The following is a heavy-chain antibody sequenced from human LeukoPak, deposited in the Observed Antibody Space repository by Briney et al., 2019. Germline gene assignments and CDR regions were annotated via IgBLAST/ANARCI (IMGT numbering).Heavy chain of an antibody. J-gene: IGHJ4*02. CDR2: ISGSGGST. CDR3: AKPRTAAGRNFDY. D-gene: IGHD2-21*02. V-gene: IGHV3-23*01. CDR1: GFTFSSSA. Sequence: GGSLRLSCVASGFTFSSSAMSWVRPAPERGLEWVSLISGSGGSTNYADSVKGRFTISRDNSKNTLYLQMNSLTAEDTAVYYCAKPRTAAGRNFDYWGQGTLVTVSS.